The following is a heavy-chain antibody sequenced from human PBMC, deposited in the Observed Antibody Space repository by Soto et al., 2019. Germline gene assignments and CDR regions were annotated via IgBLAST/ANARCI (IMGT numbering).Heavy chain of an antibody. CDR1: GGTFSSYA. CDR3: ARDEYDPTIYYYYGMDV. D-gene: IGHD1-1*01. Sequence: QVQLVQSGAEVKKPGSSVKVSCKASGGTFSSYAISWVRQAPGQGLEWMGGIIPIFGTANYAQKFQGRVTITADESTSTADMELSSMGSEDTAVYYCARDEYDPTIYYYYGMDVWGQGTTVTVSS. J-gene: IGHJ6*02. CDR2: IIPIFGTA. V-gene: IGHV1-69*01.